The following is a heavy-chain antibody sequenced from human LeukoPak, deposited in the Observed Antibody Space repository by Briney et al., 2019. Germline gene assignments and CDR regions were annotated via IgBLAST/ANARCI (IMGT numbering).Heavy chain of an antibody. Sequence: PGRSLRLSCAASGFTLSSYAMHWVRQAPGKGLEWVAVISYDGSNKYYADSVKGRFTISRDNSKNTLYLQMNSLRAEDTAVYYCARDVQHHDDYGDYSWFDPWGQGTLVTVSS. CDR1: GFTLSSYA. CDR2: ISYDGSNK. D-gene: IGHD4-17*01. J-gene: IGHJ5*02. CDR3: ARDVQHHDDYGDYSWFDP. V-gene: IGHV3-30*01.